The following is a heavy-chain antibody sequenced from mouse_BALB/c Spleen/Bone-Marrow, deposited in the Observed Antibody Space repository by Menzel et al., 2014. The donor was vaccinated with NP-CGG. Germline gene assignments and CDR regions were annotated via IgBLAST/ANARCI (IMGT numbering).Heavy chain of an antibody. D-gene: IGHD1-1*01. CDR1: GYTFTSYV. V-gene: IGHV1-14*01. CDR3: ARWDHGSSSPH. CDR2: INPYNDGA. J-gene: IGHJ2*01. Sequence: VQLKESGPELVKPGASVKMSCKASGYTFTSYVMHWVKQKPGQGLEWVGHINPYNDGAKYNEKFKGKATLTSDKSSSTAYMELSSLTSEDSAVYYCARWDHGSSSPHGGQGTTLTVSS.